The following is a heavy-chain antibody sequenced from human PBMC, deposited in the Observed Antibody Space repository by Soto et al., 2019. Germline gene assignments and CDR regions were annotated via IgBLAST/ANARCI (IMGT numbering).Heavy chain of an antibody. J-gene: IGHJ3*02. CDR3: ARDRDRVADI. CDR2: INAYNGNR. Sequence: QVHLVQSGPEVKKPGASVKVSCKASGYTFNTYGITWVRQAPGQGLEWMAWINAYNGNRIYAQNFQGRVTVTTDTPSSAAYVALMNLTSGATVVYFCARDRDRVADIWVLGTMVTVSS. D-gene: IGHD2-15*01. CDR1: GYTFNTYG. V-gene: IGHV1-18*01.